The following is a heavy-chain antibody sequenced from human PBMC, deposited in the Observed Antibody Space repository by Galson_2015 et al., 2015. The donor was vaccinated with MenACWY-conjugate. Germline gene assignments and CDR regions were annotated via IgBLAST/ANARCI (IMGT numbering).Heavy chain of an antibody. D-gene: IGHD1-1*01. CDR2: TYYRSKWYN. Sequence: CAISGDSVSSNTAAWNWIRQSPSRGLEWLGGTYYRSKWYNDYAVSVQSRININADTSKNQFSLHVYSLTPEDTAVYYCARAGQLGSWYFDLWGRGTLVTVS. CDR3: ARAGQLGSWYFDL. CDR1: GDSVSSNTAA. V-gene: IGHV6-1*01. J-gene: IGHJ2*01.